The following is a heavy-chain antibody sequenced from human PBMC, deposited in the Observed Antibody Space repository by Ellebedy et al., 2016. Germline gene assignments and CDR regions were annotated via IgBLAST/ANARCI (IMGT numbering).Heavy chain of an antibody. Sequence: GGSLRLSCAASGFTFSSYGMNWVRQAPGKGLEWVANIKQDGSEKHYVDSVEGRFSISRDNAKNSLYLQMNSLRAEDTAVYYCSALDYWGQGTLVTVSS. CDR2: IKQDGSEK. CDR1: GFTFSSYG. CDR3: SALDY. J-gene: IGHJ4*02. V-gene: IGHV3-7*01.